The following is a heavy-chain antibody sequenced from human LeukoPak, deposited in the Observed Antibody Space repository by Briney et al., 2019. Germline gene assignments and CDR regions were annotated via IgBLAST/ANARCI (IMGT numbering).Heavy chain of an antibody. J-gene: IGHJ5*02. D-gene: IGHD3-10*01. CDR1: GFTFSGYA. CDR2: ICGSGGST. CDR3: AKEDWLTGYTYVPRGVHWGS. V-gene: IGHV3-23*01. Sequence: SGGSLRLSCAASGFTFSGYAMSWIRQAPGKGLEWVSAICGSGGSTYYADSVKGRFTISRDSSKNTLYLQMHNLRAEDTAVYYCAKEDWLTGYTYVPRGVHWGSWGQGTLVTVSS.